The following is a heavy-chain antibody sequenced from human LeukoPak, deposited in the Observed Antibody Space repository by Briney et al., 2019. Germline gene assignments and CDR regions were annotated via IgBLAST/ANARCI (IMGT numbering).Heavy chain of an antibody. CDR1: GYSFTSYD. Sequence: ASVKVSCKASGYSFTSYDINWVQQATGQGLEWMGWMKPNSGDTAYAQNFQGRVTMTRGASISTAYMELSSLGSEDTAVYYCARGGTWEDFDFWGQGTLVTVSS. V-gene: IGHV1-8*01. CDR2: MKPNSGDT. J-gene: IGHJ4*02. D-gene: IGHD1-26*01. CDR3: ARGGTWEDFDF.